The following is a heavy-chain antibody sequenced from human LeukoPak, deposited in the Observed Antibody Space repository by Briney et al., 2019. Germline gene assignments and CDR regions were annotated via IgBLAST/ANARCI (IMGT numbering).Heavy chain of an antibody. Sequence: ETLSLTCTVSGGSISSYYWSWLRQPAGKGLEWIGRIYSTGSTNYNPSLKSRVTLSVDTSKNQFSLRLRSVTAADTAVYYCARQIASAGTAGFDFWGQGALVTVSS. D-gene: IGHD6-13*01. CDR2: IYSTGST. V-gene: IGHV4-4*07. CDR1: GGSISSYY. CDR3: ARQIASAGTAGFDF. J-gene: IGHJ4*02.